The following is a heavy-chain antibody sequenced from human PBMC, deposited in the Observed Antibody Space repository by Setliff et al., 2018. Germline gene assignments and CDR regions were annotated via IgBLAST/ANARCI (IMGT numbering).Heavy chain of an antibody. V-gene: IGHV1-2*02. CDR3: ARDRFYNSWSGTSITAPHDAFDI. Sequence: VASVKVSCKASGYTFTGYYIHWVRQAPGQGLEYMGWINPNSGGTNYAPKFQGRVTMTSDTSTNTVYLEVSSLRSEDTAVYFCARDRFYNSWSGTSITAPHDAFDIWGQGTMVTVSS. J-gene: IGHJ3*02. D-gene: IGHD3-3*01. CDR2: INPNSGGT. CDR1: GYTFTGYY.